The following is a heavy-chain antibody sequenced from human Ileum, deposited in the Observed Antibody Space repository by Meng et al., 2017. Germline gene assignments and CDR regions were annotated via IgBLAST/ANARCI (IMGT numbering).Heavy chain of an antibody. V-gene: IGHV4-39*01. CDR1: GGSVTSSSSD. CDR2: ITYTGNS. CDR3: AGQPTSSGAGYSWFDP. D-gene: IGHD2-2*01. Sequence: QLQLQESGPGRGKPTETRARTCSGAGGSVTSSSSDWGGIRQPPGKGLEWIGGITYTGNSYTTPSLKTRLTTSLDTSKNQFSLRLNSLTAADTAVYYCAGQPTSSGAGYSWFDPWGQGILVTVSS. J-gene: IGHJ5*02.